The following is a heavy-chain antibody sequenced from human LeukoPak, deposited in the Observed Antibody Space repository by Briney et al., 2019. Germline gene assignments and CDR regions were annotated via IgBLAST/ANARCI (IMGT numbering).Heavy chain of an antibody. V-gene: IGHV1-46*01. Sequence: GASVQVSCKASGYTFTSYYMHWVRQAPGQGLEWMGIINPSGGSTSYAQKFQGRVTMTRDTSTSTVYMELSSLRSEDTAVYYCARGVPTILVVAGSYFGYWGQGTLVTVSS. CDR2: INPSGGST. CDR3: ARGVPTILVVAGSYFGY. J-gene: IGHJ4*02. CDR1: GYTFTSYY. D-gene: IGHD6-19*01.